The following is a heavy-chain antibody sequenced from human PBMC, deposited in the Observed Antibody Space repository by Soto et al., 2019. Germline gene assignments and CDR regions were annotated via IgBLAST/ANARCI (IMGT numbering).Heavy chain of an antibody. D-gene: IGHD6-13*01. Sequence: SETLSLTCTVSGGSLGSSSYYWGWIRQSPGKGLEWIGNIYYSGNTFYNPSLKSRVTISVDTSKNQFYLHLSSVTAADTAIFYCASIAAPGTTHFDFWGQGTLVTSPQ. CDR2: IYYSGNT. CDR1: GGSLGSSSYY. CDR3: ASIAAPGTTHFDF. J-gene: IGHJ4*02. V-gene: IGHV4-39*01.